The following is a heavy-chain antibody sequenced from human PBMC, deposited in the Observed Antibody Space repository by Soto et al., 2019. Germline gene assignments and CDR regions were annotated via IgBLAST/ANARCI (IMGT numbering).Heavy chain of an antibody. CDR3: ACHHRSSYYASRGSRPFDY. V-gene: IGHV1-69*13. Sequence: ASVKDFCKASAGTFSSYAISGGGQATGRGREWMGGIVPIFGTANCAQKFQGSLTITADDSTSTAYMELSRLRSEDTTVYYCACHHRSSYYASRGSRPFDYWGQGTLVTVSS. J-gene: IGHJ4*02. CDR1: AGTFSSYA. D-gene: IGHD3-22*01. CDR2: IVPIFGTA.